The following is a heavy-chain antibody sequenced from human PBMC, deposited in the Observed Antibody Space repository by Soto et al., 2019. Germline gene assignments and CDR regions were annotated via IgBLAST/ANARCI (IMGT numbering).Heavy chain of an antibody. V-gene: IGHV2-5*02. CDR3: SHRVRPSGFGLVTLTAIYFDF. Sequence: QITLKESGPTVVKPTEPLTLTCTFSGFSLTTSGAGVGWVRQSPGKAPEWLALTYWDDDKRYSTSLKSRLTLTQDTSKNLLLRRIANLDPADTATYCCSHRVRPSGFGLVTLTAIYFDFRGQSTPVVVSS. CDR2: TYWDDDK. D-gene: IGHD3-3*01. CDR1: GFSLTTSGAG. J-gene: IGHJ4*02.